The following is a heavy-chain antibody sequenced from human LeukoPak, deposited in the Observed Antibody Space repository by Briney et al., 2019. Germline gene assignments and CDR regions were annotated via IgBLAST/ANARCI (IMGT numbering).Heavy chain of an antibody. CDR2: ISSNGGST. CDR3: ARGSYYYDGDY. CDR1: GFTFSSYA. Sequence: GGSLRLSCAASGFTFSSYAMHWVRQAPGKGLEYVSAISSNGGSTYYANSVKGRFTISRDNSKNTLYLQMGSLRAEDMAVYYCARGSYYYDGDYWGQGTLVTVSS. D-gene: IGHD3-22*01. V-gene: IGHV3-64*01. J-gene: IGHJ4*02.